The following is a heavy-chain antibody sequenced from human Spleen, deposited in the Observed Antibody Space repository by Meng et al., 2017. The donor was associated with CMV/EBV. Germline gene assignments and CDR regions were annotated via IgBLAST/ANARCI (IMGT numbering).Heavy chain of an antibody. Sequence: SETLSLTCTVSGGSISSGDYYWSWIRQPPGKGLEWIGYIYYSGSTYYNPSLKSRVTISVDTSKNQFSLKLSSVTDADTAVYYCASSVVVIAYDAFDIWGQGTMVTVSS. CDR1: GGSISSGDYY. J-gene: IGHJ3*02. CDR2: IYYSGST. V-gene: IGHV4-30-4*08. D-gene: IGHD2-21*01. CDR3: ASSVVVIAYDAFDI.